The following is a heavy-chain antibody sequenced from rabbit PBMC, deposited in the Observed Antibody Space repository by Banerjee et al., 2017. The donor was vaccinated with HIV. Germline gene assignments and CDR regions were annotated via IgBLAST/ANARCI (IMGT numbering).Heavy chain of an antibody. CDR2: INTSSGNT. CDR1: GFTLSSYW. CDR3: ARDLTGVTGWNFGL. Sequence: QEQLEESGGDLVKPEGSLTLTRTASGFTLSSYWMSWVRQAPGKGLEWIGCINTSSGNTVYATWAKGRFTISKTSWTTVTLQMTSLTAADTATYFCARDLTGVTGWNFGLWGPGTLVTVS. J-gene: IGHJ4*01. V-gene: IGHV1S45*01. D-gene: IGHD7-1*01.